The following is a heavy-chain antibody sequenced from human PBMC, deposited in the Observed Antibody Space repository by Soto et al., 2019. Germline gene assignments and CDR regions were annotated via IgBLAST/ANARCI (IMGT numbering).Heavy chain of an antibody. CDR3: ARRCSVLLWFGELLEPWFDP. V-gene: IGHV4-39*01. J-gene: IGHJ5*02. D-gene: IGHD3-10*01. CDR1: GGSISSSSYY. Sequence: SETLSLTCTVSGGSISSSSYYWGWIRQPPGKGLEWIGSIYYSGSTYYNPSLKSRVTISVDTSKNQFSLKLSSVTAADTAVYYCARRCSVLLWFGELLEPWFDPWGQGTLVTVSS. CDR2: IYYSGST.